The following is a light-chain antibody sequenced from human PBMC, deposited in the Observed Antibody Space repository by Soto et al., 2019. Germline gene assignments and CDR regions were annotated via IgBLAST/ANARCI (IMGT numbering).Light chain of an antibody. V-gene: IGKV3-20*01. CDR3: QQCGSSPLT. CDR1: QSVSSSY. J-gene: IGKJ1*01. Sequence: EIVLTQSPGTLSLSPGERATLSCRASQSVSSSYLAWYQQKPGQAPRLLIYGASSRATGIPDTFSGSGSGTDFTLTISRLEPEDFAVYYCQQCGSSPLTFGQGTKVEIK. CDR2: GAS.